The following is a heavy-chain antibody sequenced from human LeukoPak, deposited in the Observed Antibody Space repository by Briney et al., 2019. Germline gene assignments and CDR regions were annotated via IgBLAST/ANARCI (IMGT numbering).Heavy chain of an antibody. CDR3: AREGRLHYYYYGMDV. D-gene: IGHD5-18*01. Sequence: SETLSLTCTVSGGSISSYYWSWIRQPPGKGLEWIGYIYYSGSTNYNPSLKSRVTISVDTSKNQFSLKLSSVTAADTAVYCCAREGRLHYYYYGMDVWGQGTTVTVSS. J-gene: IGHJ6*02. CDR1: GGSISSYY. CDR2: IYYSGST. V-gene: IGHV4-59*01.